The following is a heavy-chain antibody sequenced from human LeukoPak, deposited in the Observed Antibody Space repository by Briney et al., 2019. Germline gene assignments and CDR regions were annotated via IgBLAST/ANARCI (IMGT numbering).Heavy chain of an antibody. CDR3: AKTTAGHSSGRDPGWPVDY. CDR2: ISGSGGST. D-gene: IGHD6-19*01. Sequence: GGSLRLPCAASGFTFGSYAMAWVRQAPGKGLEGVSHISGSGGSTYHADSVKGRFTISRDNSKNTVYLQMNSLRAEDTAVYYCAKTTAGHSSGRDPGWPVDYWGQGTQVTVSS. J-gene: IGHJ4*02. V-gene: IGHV3-23*01. CDR1: GFTFGSYA.